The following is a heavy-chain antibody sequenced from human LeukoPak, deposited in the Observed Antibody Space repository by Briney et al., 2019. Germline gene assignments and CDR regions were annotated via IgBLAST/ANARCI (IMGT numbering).Heavy chain of an antibody. CDR3: AKESELLCGGWFDA. CDR1: GFTFSSYA. D-gene: IGHD2-2*01. Sequence: GGSLRLSCAASGFTFSSYAMSWVRQAPGKGLEWVSAISGSGGSTYYAASVKGRFTISRDNSKNMLYLQMDNLRAEGTAVYYCAKESELLCGGWFDAWGQGTLVTVSS. J-gene: IGHJ5*02. CDR2: ISGSGGST. V-gene: IGHV3-23*01.